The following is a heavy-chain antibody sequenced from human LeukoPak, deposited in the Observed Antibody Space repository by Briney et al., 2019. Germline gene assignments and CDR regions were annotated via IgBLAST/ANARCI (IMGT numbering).Heavy chain of an antibody. CDR2: MNPNSGNT. V-gene: IGHV1-8*01. CDR3: ARSPVRGVILRRDFSPDY. Sequence: ASVKVSCKASGYTFTSYDINWVRQATGQGLEWMGWMNPNSGNTGYAQKFQGRVTMTRNTSISTAYMELSSLRSEDTAVYYCARSPVRGVILRRDFSPDYWGQGTLVTVSS. CDR1: GYTFTSYD. D-gene: IGHD3-10*01. J-gene: IGHJ4*02.